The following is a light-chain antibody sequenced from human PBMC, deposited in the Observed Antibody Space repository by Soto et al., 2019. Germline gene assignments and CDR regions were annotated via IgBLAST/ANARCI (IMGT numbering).Light chain of an antibody. J-gene: IGKJ5*01. CDR3: EQYGSSPPSIT. CDR2: GTS. Sequence: EIVLTQSPDTLSLSPGERATVSCRASQSVSRSNLAWYQHKPGQAPRLLIYGTSNRATGIPDRFIGSGSGTDLTLTIGSLEPEDFAVYYCEQYGSSPPSITFGQGTRLEIK. V-gene: IGKV3-20*01. CDR1: QSVSRSN.